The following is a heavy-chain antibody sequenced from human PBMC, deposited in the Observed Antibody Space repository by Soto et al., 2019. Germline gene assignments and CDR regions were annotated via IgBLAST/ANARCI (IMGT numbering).Heavy chain of an antibody. V-gene: IGHV1-2*02. Sequence: PEKVSCRAPGYPFPRYYMHWVRQAPGQGLEWTRRINPNSGGTNYAQKFQGRVTMTRDTSISTAYMERSRRRSDDTAVYYWARKGLACTSCYNPYYYYYGMDVWGQGTLVTVSS. CDR1: GYPFPRYY. D-gene: IGHD2-2*01. CDR3: ARKGLACTSCYNPYYYYYGMDV. CDR2: INPNSGGT. J-gene: IGHJ6*02.